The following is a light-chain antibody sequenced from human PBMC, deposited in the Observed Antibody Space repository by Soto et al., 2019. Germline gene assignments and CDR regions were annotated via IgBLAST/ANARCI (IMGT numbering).Light chain of an antibody. V-gene: IGKV3-15*01. Sequence: EIVLTQSPATLSVSPGERATLSCRASQSVNSALAWYQQKPGQAPRLLIYDASTRATGFPARFSGSGSGTEFTLTISSLQSEDFAVYYCHHYNSWPYTFGQGTKVDIK. CDR2: DAS. CDR3: HHYNSWPYT. CDR1: QSVNSA. J-gene: IGKJ2*01.